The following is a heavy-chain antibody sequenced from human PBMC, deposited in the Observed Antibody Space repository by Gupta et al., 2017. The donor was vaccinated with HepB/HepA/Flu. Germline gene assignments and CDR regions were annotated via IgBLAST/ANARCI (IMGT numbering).Heavy chain of an antibody. J-gene: IGHJ4*02. D-gene: IGHD3-9*01. CDR2: ISYDGSNK. Sequence: QVQLVESGGGVVQPGRSLRLSCAASGFTFSSYAMHWVRPAPGKGLEWVAVISYDGSNKYYADSVKGRFTISRDNSKNTLYLQMNSLRAEDTAVYYCARTGFRYYDILTGYLDYWGQGTLVTVSS. CDR1: GFTFSSYA. V-gene: IGHV3-30-3*01. CDR3: ARTGFRYYDILTGYLDY.